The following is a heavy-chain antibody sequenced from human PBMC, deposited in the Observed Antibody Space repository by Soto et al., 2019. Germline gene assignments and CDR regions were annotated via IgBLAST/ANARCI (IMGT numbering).Heavy chain of an antibody. CDR1: GYRFTNYW. CDR2: IDPSDSYT. CDR3: ARHSSGFDS. Sequence: PGESLKISCKGSGYRFTNYWISWVRQMPGKGLEWMGRIDPSDSYTNYSPSFQGHVTISADKSIGTAYLQWNSLKASDTAMYYCARHSSGFDSWGQGTLVTVSS. V-gene: IGHV5-10-1*01. J-gene: IGHJ5*01.